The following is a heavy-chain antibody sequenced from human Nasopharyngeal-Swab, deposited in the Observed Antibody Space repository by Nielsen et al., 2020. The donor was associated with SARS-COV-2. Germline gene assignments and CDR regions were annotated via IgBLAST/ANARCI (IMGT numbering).Heavy chain of an antibody. J-gene: IGHJ5*02. D-gene: IGHD3-3*01. CDR1: GGSISIYY. CDR2: VFYSGST. CDR3: ARYDFWDLGWFDP. Sequence: SETLSLTCPVSGGSISIYYWSWIRQPPGKGLDWIGYVFYSGSTNYNPSLKIRVTVSVATSKNQFSLKLSSVTAADTAVYYCARYDFWDLGWFDPWGQGTLVTVSS. V-gene: IGHV4-59*01.